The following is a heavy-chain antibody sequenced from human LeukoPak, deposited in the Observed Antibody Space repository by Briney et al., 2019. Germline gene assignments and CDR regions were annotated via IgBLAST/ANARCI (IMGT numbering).Heavy chain of an antibody. CDR1: GFTVSSNY. V-gene: IGHV3-66*01. Sequence: GGSLRLSCAASGFTVSSNYMSWVRQAPGKGLEWVSVIYSGGSTYYADSVKGRFTISGDNSKNTLYLQMNSLRAEDTAVYYCARDLRRHGAFDIWGQGTMVTVSS. CDR2: IYSGGST. CDR3: ARDLRRHGAFDI. D-gene: IGHD3-9*01. J-gene: IGHJ3*02.